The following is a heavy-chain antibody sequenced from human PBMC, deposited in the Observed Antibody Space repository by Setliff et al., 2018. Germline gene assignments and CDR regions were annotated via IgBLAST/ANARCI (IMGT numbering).Heavy chain of an antibody. Sequence: ASVKVSCKASGYTFTGYYMHWVRQAPGQGLEWMGWINAGNGNTKYSQKFQGRVTITRDTSASTAYMELSSLRSEDTAVYYCARDARGIYDSSGYYNYWGQGTLVTVSS. V-gene: IGHV1-3*01. J-gene: IGHJ4*02. D-gene: IGHD3-22*01. CDR3: ARDARGIYDSSGYYNY. CDR2: INAGNGNT. CDR1: GYTFTGYY.